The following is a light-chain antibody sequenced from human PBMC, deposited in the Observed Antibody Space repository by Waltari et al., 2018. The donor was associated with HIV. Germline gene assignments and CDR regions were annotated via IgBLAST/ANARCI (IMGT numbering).Light chain of an antibody. Sequence: QSALTQPASVSGSPGQSISVSCTGTSSDVGGYNSVSWSQQHPGKAPKLIISDVSNRPSGVSNRFSASKSGNTASLTISGLQPEDEADYYCSSYTSSSTLFYVFGTGTKVTV. V-gene: IGLV2-14*03. CDR2: DVS. J-gene: IGLJ1*01. CDR1: SSDVGGYNS. CDR3: SSYTSSSTLFYV.